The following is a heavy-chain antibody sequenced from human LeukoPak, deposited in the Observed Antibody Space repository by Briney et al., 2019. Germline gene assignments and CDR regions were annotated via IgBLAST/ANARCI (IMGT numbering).Heavy chain of an antibody. Sequence: PSETLSLTCTVSGYSISSGYYWGWIRQPPGKGLEWIGSIYHSGSTYYNPSLKSRVTISVDTSKNQFSLKLSSVTAADTAVYYCARDYSYDYVWGSYRYPYFDYWGQGTLVTVSS. CDR3: ARDYSYDYVWGSYRYPYFDY. V-gene: IGHV4-38-2*02. D-gene: IGHD3-16*02. J-gene: IGHJ4*02. CDR1: GYSISSGYY. CDR2: IYHSGST.